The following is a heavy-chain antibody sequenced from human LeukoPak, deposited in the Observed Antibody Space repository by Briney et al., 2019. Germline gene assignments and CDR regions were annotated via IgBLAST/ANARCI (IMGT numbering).Heavy chain of an antibody. J-gene: IGHJ4*02. V-gene: IGHV3-7*01. D-gene: IGHD6-6*01. CDR3: VREYSSSSPREDY. Sequence: GGSLRLSCAASGFTFSSYWMSWVRQAPGKGLEWVANIKQDGSEKYYVDSVKGRFTISRDNAKNSLYLQMNSLRAEDTAVYYCVREYSSSSPREDYWGQGTLVTVSS. CDR1: GFTFSSYW. CDR2: IKQDGSEK.